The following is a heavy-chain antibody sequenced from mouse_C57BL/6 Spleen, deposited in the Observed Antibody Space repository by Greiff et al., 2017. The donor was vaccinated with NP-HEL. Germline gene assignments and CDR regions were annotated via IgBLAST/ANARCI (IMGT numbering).Heavy chain of an antibody. CDR1: GYAFSSYW. V-gene: IGHV1-80*01. J-gene: IGHJ2*01. CDR3: AKARAGSYYFDY. Sequence: LKESGASVKISCKASGYAFSSYWMNWVKQRPGKGLEWIGQIYPGDGDTNYNGKFKGKATLTADKSSSTAYMQLSSLTSEDSAVYFCAKARAGSYYFDYWGQGTTLTVSS. CDR2: IYPGDGDT.